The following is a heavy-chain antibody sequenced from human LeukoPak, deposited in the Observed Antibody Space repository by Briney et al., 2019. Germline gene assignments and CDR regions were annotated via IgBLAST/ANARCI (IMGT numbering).Heavy chain of an antibody. CDR1: GYSFTTYW. Sequence: GESLKISCEGSGYSFTTYWIGWVRQMPGKGLEWMGIIYPGDSDTRYSPSFQGQVTISADKSISTAYLQWSSLKASDTAMYYCASPRGYSYGYNGPLHAFDIWGQGTMVTVSS. V-gene: IGHV5-51*01. CDR2: IYPGDSDT. J-gene: IGHJ3*02. D-gene: IGHD5-18*01. CDR3: ASPRGYSYGYNGPLHAFDI.